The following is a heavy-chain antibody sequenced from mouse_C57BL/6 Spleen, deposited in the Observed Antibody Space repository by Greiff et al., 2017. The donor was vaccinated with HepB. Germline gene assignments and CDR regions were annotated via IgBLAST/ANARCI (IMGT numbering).Heavy chain of an antibody. CDR1: GFTFSDYG. J-gene: IGHJ2*01. CDR3: ARGKLDYYGSPDY. CDR2: ISSGSSTI. D-gene: IGHD1-1*01. V-gene: IGHV5-17*01. Sequence: DVQLVESGGGLVKPGGSLKLSCAASGFTFSDYGMHWVRQAPEKGLEWVAYISSGSSTIYYADTVKGRFTISRDNAKNTRFLQMTSLRSEDTAMYYCARGKLDYYGSPDYWGQGTTLTVSS.